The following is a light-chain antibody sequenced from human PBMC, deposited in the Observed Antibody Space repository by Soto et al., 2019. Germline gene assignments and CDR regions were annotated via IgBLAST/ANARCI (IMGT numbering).Light chain of an antibody. CDR3: QQYDNPPT. CDR2: DAS. Sequence: DIQMTQSPSSLSASVGDRVTITCQASQNINNYLNWYQQKPGRAPKLLIYDASNLEAGVPSRFRGSGSGTDFTFTISRLQPEDIATYYWQQYDNPPTSGQGTRLEIK. V-gene: IGKV1-33*01. CDR1: QNINNY. J-gene: IGKJ5*01.